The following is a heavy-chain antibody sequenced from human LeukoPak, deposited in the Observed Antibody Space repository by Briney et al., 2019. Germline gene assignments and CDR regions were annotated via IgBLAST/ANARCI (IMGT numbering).Heavy chain of an antibody. J-gene: IGHJ6*02. D-gene: IGHD3-22*01. CDR2: ISSSGSTI. CDR1: GFTFSSYE. V-gene: IGHV3-48*03. CDR3: AREPYYYDSSGSNYYYGMDV. Sequence: QPGGSLRLSCAASGFTFSSYEMNWVRQAPGKGLEWVSYISSSGSTIYYADSVKGRFTISRDNAKNSLYLQMNSLRAEDTAVYYCAREPYYYDSSGSNYYYGMDVWGQGTTVTVSS.